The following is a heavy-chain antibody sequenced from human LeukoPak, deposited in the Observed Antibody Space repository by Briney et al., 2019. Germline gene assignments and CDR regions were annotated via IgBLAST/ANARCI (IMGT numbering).Heavy chain of an antibody. CDR3: VRGSGWLTEK. CDR2: IKQDGSDK. CDR1: GFAFSNYY. Sequence: GSLRLSCAASGFAFSNYYMDWVRQAPGKGLEWVANIKQDGSDKNYVDSVEGRFTISRDNAKSSLYLQMTSLRGEDTAVYYCVRGSGWLTEKWGQGTLVTVSS. V-gene: IGHV3-7*01. D-gene: IGHD6-19*01. J-gene: IGHJ4*02.